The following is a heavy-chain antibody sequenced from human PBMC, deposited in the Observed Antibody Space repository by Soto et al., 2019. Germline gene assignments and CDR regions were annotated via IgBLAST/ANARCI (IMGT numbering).Heavy chain of an antibody. Sequence: GGSPRLSCAASGFTFDDYAMHWVRQAPGKGLEWVSGISWNSGSIGYADSVKGRFTISRDNAKNSLYLQMNSLRAEDTALYYCAKDLTGGSTSYYYYMDVWGKGTTVTVSS. D-gene: IGHD2-2*01. CDR2: ISWNSGSI. CDR1: GFTFDDYA. CDR3: AKDLTGGSTSYYYYMDV. J-gene: IGHJ6*03. V-gene: IGHV3-9*01.